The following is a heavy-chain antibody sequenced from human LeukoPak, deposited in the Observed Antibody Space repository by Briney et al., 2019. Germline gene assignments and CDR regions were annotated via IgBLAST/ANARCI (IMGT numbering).Heavy chain of an antibody. CDR1: GGSFSGYY. J-gene: IGHJ5*02. CDR2: INHSGST. Sequence: SETLSLTCAVYGGSFSGYYWSWIRQPPGKGLEWIGEINHSGSTSYNPSLKSRVTISVDTSKNQFSLKLSSVTAADTAVYYCASTRITMVRGAVVRGFDPWGQGTLVTVSS. D-gene: IGHD3-10*01. CDR3: ASTRITMVRGAVVRGFDP. V-gene: IGHV4-34*01.